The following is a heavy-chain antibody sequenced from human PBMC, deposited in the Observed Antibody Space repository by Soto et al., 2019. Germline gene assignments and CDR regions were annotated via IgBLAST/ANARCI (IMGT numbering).Heavy chain of an antibody. V-gene: IGHV3-30*18. D-gene: IGHD3-22*01. Sequence: PGGSLRLSCAASGFTFSSDGVHWVRQAPGKGLEWVASVSYDGSNKHYADSVKGRFTISRDNSRNTLDLQMNSLRAEDTAVYYCAKDTYYYDRSGYYTYDHWGQGT. J-gene: IGHJ4*02. CDR3: AKDTYYYDRSGYYTYDH. CDR2: VSYDGSNK. CDR1: GFTFSSDG.